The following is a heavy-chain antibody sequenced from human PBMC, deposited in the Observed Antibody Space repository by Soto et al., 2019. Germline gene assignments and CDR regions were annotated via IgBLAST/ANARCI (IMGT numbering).Heavy chain of an antibody. CDR1: GGSISSYY. Sequence: ETLSLTCTVSGGSISSYYWSWIRQPPGKGLEWIGYIYYSGSTNYNPSLKSRVTISVDTSKNQFSLKLSSVTAADTAVYYCARVVATETYYYYYMDVWGKGTTVTVSS. CDR3: ARVVATETYYYYYMDV. V-gene: IGHV4-59*01. J-gene: IGHJ6*03. D-gene: IGHD5-12*01. CDR2: IYYSGST.